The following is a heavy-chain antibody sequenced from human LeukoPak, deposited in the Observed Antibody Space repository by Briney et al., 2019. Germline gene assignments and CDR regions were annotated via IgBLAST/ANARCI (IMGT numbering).Heavy chain of an antibody. CDR1: GGSFSGYY. Sequence: SETLSLTCAVYGGSFSGYYWSWIRQPPGKGLEWIGEINHSGSTNYNPSLKSRVTISVDTSKNQFSLMLSSVTAADTAVYYCARGRERGRMLRLVYYFDYWGQGTLVTVSS. J-gene: IGHJ4*02. V-gene: IGHV4-34*01. CDR3: ARGRERGRMLRLVYYFDY. D-gene: IGHD2-15*01. CDR2: INHSGST.